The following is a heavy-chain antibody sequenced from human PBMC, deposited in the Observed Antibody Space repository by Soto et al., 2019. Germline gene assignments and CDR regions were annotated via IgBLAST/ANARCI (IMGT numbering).Heavy chain of an antibody. D-gene: IGHD3-3*01. V-gene: IGHV4-59*01. J-gene: IGHJ4*02. CDR1: GGFISSYY. CDR3: ARRTNTMTGHFDS. CDR2: IFYSGST. Sequence: PSETLSLTCTVSGGFISSYYWSWIRQPPGKGLEWIGNIFYSGSTNYNPSLKSRVTISVDTSKNQFSLKLNSVTAADTAVYYCARRTNTMTGHFDSWGQGTLVTVSS.